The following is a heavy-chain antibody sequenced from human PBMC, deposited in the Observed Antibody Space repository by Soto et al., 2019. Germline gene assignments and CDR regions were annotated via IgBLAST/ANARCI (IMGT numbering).Heavy chain of an antibody. Sequence: QVPLVESGGDVVQPGRSLRLSCAASGFTFTSHAMHWVRQTPGEGLEWVAIISDYGTRKFYADSVQGRFSISRDNARNTLYLQMNSLTIEDTGIFYCARDIGVGGTSGIPDYWGQGTLVTVSS. CDR1: GFTFTSHA. J-gene: IGHJ4*02. CDR3: ARDIGVGGTSGIPDY. CDR2: ISDYGTRK. V-gene: IGHV3-30-3*01. D-gene: IGHD1-1*01.